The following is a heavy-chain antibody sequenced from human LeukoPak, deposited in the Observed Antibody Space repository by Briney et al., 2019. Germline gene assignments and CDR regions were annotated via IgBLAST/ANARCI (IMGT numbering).Heavy chain of an antibody. CDR2: IKQDGSEK. V-gene: IGHV3-7*01. CDR1: GFTFTNYD. D-gene: IGHD6-19*01. J-gene: IGHJ4*02. CDR3: ASSSGWHTLY. Sequence: GGSLRLSCAASGFTFTNYDINWVRQAPGKGLEWVANIKQDGSEKYYVDSVKGRFTISRDNAKNSLYLQMNSLRAEDTAVYYCASSSGWHTLYWGQGTLVTVSS.